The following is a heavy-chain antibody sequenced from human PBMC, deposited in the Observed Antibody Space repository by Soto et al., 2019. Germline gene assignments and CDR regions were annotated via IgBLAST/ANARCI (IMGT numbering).Heavy chain of an antibody. V-gene: IGHV1-18*04. Sequence: ASVKVSCKASGYTFTSYGISWVRQAPGQGLEWMGWISAYNGNTNYAQKLRGRVTMTTDTSTSTAYMELRSLRSDDTAVYYCAREGCSGGSCYSDWFDPWGQGTLVTVSS. CDR2: ISAYNGNT. J-gene: IGHJ5*02. CDR1: GYTFTSYG. CDR3: AREGCSGGSCYSDWFDP. D-gene: IGHD2-15*01.